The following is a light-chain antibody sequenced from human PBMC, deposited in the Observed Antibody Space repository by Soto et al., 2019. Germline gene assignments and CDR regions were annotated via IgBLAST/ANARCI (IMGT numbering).Light chain of an antibody. CDR3: SSYAGSNNPVV. V-gene: IGLV2-8*01. CDR2: EVS. CDR1: SSDVGGYNY. J-gene: IGLJ2*01. Sequence: QSALTQPPSASGSPGQSVTISCTGTSSDVGGYNYVSWYQQHPGKAPKLMIYEVSKRPSGVPDRFSGSKSGNTASLTVSGLQAEEEGDYYCSSYAGSNNPVVFGGGTKLTVL.